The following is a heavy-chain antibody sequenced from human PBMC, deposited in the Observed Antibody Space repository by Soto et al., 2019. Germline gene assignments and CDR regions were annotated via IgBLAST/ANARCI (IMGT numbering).Heavy chain of an antibody. CDR3: AGASSRVSPVGAAY. J-gene: IGHJ4*02. D-gene: IGHD4-17*01. V-gene: IGHV1-46*01. CDR1: KDRWSSHF. Sequence: VKVSCSASKDRWSSHFIAWGRQATGEGLEWVGVINPGSNGAKYSKEFQCRLTLTRDMPSRTVYMQLSNLRSDDTAVHYCAGASSRVSPVGAAYCGQRTRVTVSS. CDR2: INPGSNGA.